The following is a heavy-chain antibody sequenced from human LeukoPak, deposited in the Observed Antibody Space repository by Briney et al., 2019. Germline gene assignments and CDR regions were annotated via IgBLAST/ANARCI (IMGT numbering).Heavy chain of an antibody. V-gene: IGHV4-61*02. Sequence: PSETLSLTCTVSGGSISSGSCYWSWIRQPAGKGLEWIGRIYTSGSTNYNPSLKSRVTISVDTSKNQFSLKLSSVTAADTAVYYCARVVPAAIRGPYYYYYYMDVWGKGTTVTVSS. CDR3: ARVVPAAIRGPYYYYYYMDV. CDR1: GGSISSGSCY. D-gene: IGHD2-2*02. J-gene: IGHJ6*03. CDR2: IYTSGST.